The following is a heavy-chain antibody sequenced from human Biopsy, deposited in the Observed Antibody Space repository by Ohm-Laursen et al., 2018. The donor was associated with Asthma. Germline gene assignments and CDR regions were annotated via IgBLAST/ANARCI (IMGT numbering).Heavy chain of an antibody. CDR2: VFYGGAT. CDR1: YGSITSGGYY. J-gene: IGHJ5*02. CDR3: ARLADCSGGACYSYGWFDP. D-gene: IGHD2-15*01. V-gene: IGHV4-61*08. Sequence: GTLSLTCTVSYGSITSGGYYWTWIRQHPGKGLEWIGYVFYGGATNYNPSLKSRVTMSLDTSKSQFSLRLTSVTPADTAVYYCARLADCSGGACYSYGWFDPWGQGTRVTVSS.